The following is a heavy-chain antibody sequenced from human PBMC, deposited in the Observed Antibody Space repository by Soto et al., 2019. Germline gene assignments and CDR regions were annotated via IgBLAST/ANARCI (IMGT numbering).Heavy chain of an antibody. CDR1: GFTFSSYG. Sequence: QVQLVESGGGVVQPGRSLRLSCAASGFTFSSYGMHWVRQAPGKGLEWVAVISYDGSNKYYADSVKGRFTISRDNSKNTLYLQMNSLRAEDTAVYYWAKDLPGGFGELAGYFDYWGQGTLVTVSS. V-gene: IGHV3-30*18. CDR2: ISYDGSNK. J-gene: IGHJ4*02. D-gene: IGHD3-10*01. CDR3: AKDLPGGFGELAGYFDY.